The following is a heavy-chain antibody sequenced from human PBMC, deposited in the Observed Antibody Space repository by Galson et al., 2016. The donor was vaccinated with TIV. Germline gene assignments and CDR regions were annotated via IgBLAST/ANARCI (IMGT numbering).Heavy chain of an antibody. J-gene: IGHJ6*02. V-gene: IGHV1-2*06. CDR2: INPDSGGT. CDR3: TRERGPGYCSGTSCYGYYGMDV. Sequence: SVKVSCKASGYTFTHYYMHWVRQAPGQGPEWMGRINPDSGGTDYAQKFQGRVTMTRDTSISTAYMDLSRLRSDDTAVYYCTRERGPGYCSGTSCYGYYGMDVWGQGTTVVVSS. CDR1: GYTFTHYY. D-gene: IGHD2-2*03.